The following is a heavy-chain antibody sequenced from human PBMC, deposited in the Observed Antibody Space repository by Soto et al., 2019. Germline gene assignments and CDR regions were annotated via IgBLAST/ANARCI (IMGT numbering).Heavy chain of an antibody. D-gene: IGHD6-6*01. CDR1: GFTFSSYE. V-gene: IGHV3-48*03. CDR3: ARGTARGYYGMDV. Sequence: GGSLRLSCAASGFTFSSYEMNWFRQAPGKGLEWVSYISSSGSTIYYVDSVKGRFTISRDNAKNSLYLQMNSLRAEDTAVYYCARGTARGYYGMDVWGQGTTVTVSS. J-gene: IGHJ6*02. CDR2: ISSSGSTI.